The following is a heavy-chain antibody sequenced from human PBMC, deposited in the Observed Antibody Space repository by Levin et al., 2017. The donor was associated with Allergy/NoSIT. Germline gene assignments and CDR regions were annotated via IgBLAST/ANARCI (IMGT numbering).Heavy chain of an antibody. CDR2: TNQDGSQK. CDR3: ARDIEVAAWDY. CDR1: GFTFSSYW. J-gene: IGHJ4*02. D-gene: IGHD6-19*01. Sequence: ETLSLTCAASGFTFSSYWMSWVRQAPGKGLEWVANTNQDGSQKYYVDSVKGRFTISRDNAKNSLYLQMDSLRAEDTAVYYCARDIEVAAWDYWGQGTLVTVSS. V-gene: IGHV3-7*01.